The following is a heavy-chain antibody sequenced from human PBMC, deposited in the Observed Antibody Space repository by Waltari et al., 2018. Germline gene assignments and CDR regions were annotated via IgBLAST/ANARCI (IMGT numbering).Heavy chain of an antibody. CDR2: IIPILGIA. D-gene: IGHD2-21*01. Sequence: QVQLVQSGAEVKKPGSSVKVSCKASGGTFSSYAISWVRQAPGQGLEWMGGIIPILGIANNAQKCQGRVTITADESTSTAYMELSSLRSEDTAVYYCARDDSTPCGGDCYLWGQGTLVTVSS. CDR3: ARDDSTPCGGDCYL. CDR1: GGTFSSYA. V-gene: IGHV1-69*04. J-gene: IGHJ4*02.